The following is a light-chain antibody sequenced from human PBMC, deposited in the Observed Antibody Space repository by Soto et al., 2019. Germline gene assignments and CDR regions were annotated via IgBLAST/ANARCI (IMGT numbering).Light chain of an antibody. CDR3: LHRNNWAWT. J-gene: IGKJ1*01. V-gene: IGKV3-11*01. Sequence: ETVSTQSPATLSLSPGERDTLSCRASQSVSSYLAWYQQKPGQAPRLLIYDTSNRATGIPARFSGSGSGTDFTLTISSLEPEDFAVYYCLHRNNWAWTFGQGTKVDIK. CDR2: DTS. CDR1: QSVSSY.